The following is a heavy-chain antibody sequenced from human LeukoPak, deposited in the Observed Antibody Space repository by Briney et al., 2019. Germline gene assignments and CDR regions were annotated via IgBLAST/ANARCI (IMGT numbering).Heavy chain of an antibody. Sequence: SETLSLTCSVSGGSISSSSYYWGWIRQPPGKGLEWIGSIYYNGGTYRNPSLSSRVTISGDTSNNQFSLKLTSVTAADTAVYYCARGRYCSGNSCYPYYGMDVWGQGTTVTVSS. D-gene: IGHD2-15*01. CDR3: ARGRYCSGNSCYPYYGMDV. CDR1: GGSISSSSYY. CDR2: IYYNGGT. V-gene: IGHV4-39*07. J-gene: IGHJ6*02.